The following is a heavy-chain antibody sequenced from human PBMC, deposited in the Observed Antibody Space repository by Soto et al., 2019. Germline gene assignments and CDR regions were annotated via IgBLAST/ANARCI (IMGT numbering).Heavy chain of an antibody. J-gene: IGHJ4*02. V-gene: IGHV3-11*01. Sequence: QVQLVESGGGLVKPGGSLRLSCVVSGFSFSDYYMSWIRQAPGKGLEWISYISITGSTKYYADSVKGRFTISRDNAKNSLYLQMNSLRGEDTAVYYCARDYYGDYILDYWGQGTLVTVSS. D-gene: IGHD4-17*01. CDR1: GFSFSDYY. CDR2: ISITGSTK. CDR3: ARDYYGDYILDY.